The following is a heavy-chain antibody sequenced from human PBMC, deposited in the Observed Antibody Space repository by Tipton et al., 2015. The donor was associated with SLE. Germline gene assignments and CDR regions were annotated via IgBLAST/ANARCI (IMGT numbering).Heavy chain of an antibody. CDR2: IYYSGST. CDR1: GGSISSSSYY. J-gene: IGHJ4*02. V-gene: IGHV4-61*01. D-gene: IGHD7-27*01. Sequence: TLSLTCTVSGGSISSSSYYWSWIRQPPGKGLEWIGYIYYSGSTNYNPSLKSRVTISVDTSKNQFSLKLSSVTAADTAVYYCARVGSLNWGYIDYWGQGTLVTVSS. CDR3: ARVGSLNWGYIDY.